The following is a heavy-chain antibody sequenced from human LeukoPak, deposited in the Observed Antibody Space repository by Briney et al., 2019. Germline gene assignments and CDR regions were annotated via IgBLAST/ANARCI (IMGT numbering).Heavy chain of an antibody. V-gene: IGHV1-69*01. CDR1: GGTFSSYA. CDR3: ARGEGSNDYVWGSGRYYYYMDV. CDR2: IIPIFGTA. J-gene: IGHJ6*03. D-gene: IGHD3-16*01. Sequence: SVTVSCKASGGTFSSYAITWVRQAPGQGLEWMGGIIPIFGTANYAQKFQGRVTITADESTSTAYMELSSLRSEDTAVYYCARGEGSNDYVWGSGRYYYYMDVWGKGTTVTVSS.